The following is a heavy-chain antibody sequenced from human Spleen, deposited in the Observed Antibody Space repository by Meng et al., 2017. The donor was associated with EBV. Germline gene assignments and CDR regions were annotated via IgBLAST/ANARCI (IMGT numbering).Heavy chain of an antibody. CDR3: AKDQGPMVRGPLHY. D-gene: IGHD3-10*01. Sequence: AQLVESGGGVIRPGGSLRLSCAASGFTFRSFGMHWVRQAPGKGLEWVAVTSYDGSEKHYADSVKGRFTISRDNSKNTLYLQMNSLRPEDTAVYYCAKDQGPMVRGPLHYWGQGNLVTVS. CDR2: TSYDGSEK. CDR1: GFTFRSFG. J-gene: IGHJ4*02. V-gene: IGHV3-30*18.